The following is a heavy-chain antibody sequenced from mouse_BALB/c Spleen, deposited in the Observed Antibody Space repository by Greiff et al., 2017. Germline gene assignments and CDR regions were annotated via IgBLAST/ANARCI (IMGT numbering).Heavy chain of an antibody. V-gene: IGHV5-6-4*01. J-gene: IGHJ4*01. Sequence: EVKLVESGGGLVKPGGSLKLSCAASGFTFSSYTMSWVRQTPEKRLEWVATISSGGSYTYYPDSVKGRFTISRDNAKNTLYLQMSSLKSEDTAMYYCASNYGSSFYAMDYWGQGTSVTVSS. CDR2: ISSGGSYT. CDR1: GFTFSSYT. D-gene: IGHD1-1*01. CDR3: ASNYGSSFYAMDY.